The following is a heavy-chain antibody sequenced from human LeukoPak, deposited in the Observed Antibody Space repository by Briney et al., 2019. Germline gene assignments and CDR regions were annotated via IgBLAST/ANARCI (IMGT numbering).Heavy chain of an antibody. V-gene: IGHV4-38-2*01. CDR2: IYHSGST. CDR1: GYSISSGYY. Sequence: SETLSLTCAVSGYSISSGYYWGWTRQPPGKGLEWIGSIYHSGSTYYNPSLKSRVAISVDTSKNQFSLKLSSVTAADTAVYHCARSGYMVRGVLDYWGQGTLVTVSS. J-gene: IGHJ4*02. CDR3: ARSGYMVRGVLDY. D-gene: IGHD3-10*01.